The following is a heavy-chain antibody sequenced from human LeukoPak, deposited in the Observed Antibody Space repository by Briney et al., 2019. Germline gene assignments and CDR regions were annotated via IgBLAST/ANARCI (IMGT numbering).Heavy chain of an antibody. CDR3: ARDYGSGSYYHYYYYYMDV. CDR2: ISAYNGNT. J-gene: IGHJ6*03. Sequence: ASVKASCKASGYTFTSYGISWVRQAPGQGLEWMGWISAYNGNTNYAQKLQGRVTMTTDTSTSTAYMELRSLRSDDTAVYYCARDYGSGSYYHYYYYYMDVWGKGTTVTISS. D-gene: IGHD3-10*01. CDR1: GYTFTSYG. V-gene: IGHV1-18*01.